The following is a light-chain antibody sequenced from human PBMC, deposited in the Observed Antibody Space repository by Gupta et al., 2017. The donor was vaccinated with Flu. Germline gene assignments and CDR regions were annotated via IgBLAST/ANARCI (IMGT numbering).Light chain of an antibody. CDR3: QQDKCYPIT. V-gene: IGKV1-16*02. CDR1: QDISNY. J-gene: IGKJ5*01. CDR2: AAS. Sequence: PSSLSASVGDRVTITCRASQDISNYLAWFQQKPGKAPKSLIHAASRLQSGVPSKFSGSGSGTDFTLTISSLQPEEFATYYYQQDKCYPITFGQGTRMEIK.